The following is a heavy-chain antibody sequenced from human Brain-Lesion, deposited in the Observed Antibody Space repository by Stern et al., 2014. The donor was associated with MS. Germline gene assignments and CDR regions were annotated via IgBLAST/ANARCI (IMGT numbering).Heavy chain of an antibody. Sequence: QVQLQESGPGLVKPSGTLSLTCAVSGGSISSSNWWSWVRQSPGKGLEWFGEIYHSGGTKDSASLDSGVIISLDKSKNQFSLKLSYLTAADTAVYYCARELPDLNAFDIWGQGTMVTVSS. CDR3: ARELPDLNAFDI. J-gene: IGHJ3*02. CDR1: GGSISSSNW. CDR2: IYHSGGT. D-gene: IGHD1-14*01. V-gene: IGHV4-4*02.